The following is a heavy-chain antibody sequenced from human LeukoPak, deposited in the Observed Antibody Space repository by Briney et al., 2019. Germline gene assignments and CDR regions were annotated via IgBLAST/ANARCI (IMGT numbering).Heavy chain of an antibody. V-gene: IGHV1-69*05. Sequence: GASVKVSCKASGGTFSSYAISWVRQAPGQGLEWMGGIIPIFGTANYAQKFQGRVTITTDESTSTAYMELSSLRSEDTAVYYCARAEKVVLTRAIDYWGQGTLVTVSS. CDR1: GGTFSSYA. D-gene: IGHD3-22*01. J-gene: IGHJ4*02. CDR2: IIPIFGTA. CDR3: ARAEKVVLTRAIDY.